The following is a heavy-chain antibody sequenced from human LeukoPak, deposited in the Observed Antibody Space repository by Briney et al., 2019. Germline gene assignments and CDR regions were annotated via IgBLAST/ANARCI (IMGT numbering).Heavy chain of an antibody. Sequence: PGGSLRLSCAASGFTFSSYSMNWVRQAPGKGLEWVSSISSSSSYIYYADSVKGRFTISRDNAKNSLYLQMNSLRAEDTAVYYCASPPGELSTRGDYWGQGTLVTVSS. CDR3: ASPPGELSTRGDY. CDR2: ISSSSSYI. D-gene: IGHD3-16*02. J-gene: IGHJ4*02. CDR1: GFTFSSYS. V-gene: IGHV3-21*01.